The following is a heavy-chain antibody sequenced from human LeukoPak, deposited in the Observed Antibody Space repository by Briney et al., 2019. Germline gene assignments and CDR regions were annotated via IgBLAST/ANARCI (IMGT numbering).Heavy chain of an antibody. CDR3: ARDERIAVAGTGY. J-gene: IGHJ4*02. D-gene: IGHD6-19*01. V-gene: IGHV3-21*01. Sequence: GGSLRLSCAASGFTFSSYSMNWVRRAPGKGLEWVSSISSSSSYIYYADSVKGRFTISRDNAKNSLYLQMNSLRAEDTAVYYCARDERIAVAGTGYWGQGTLVTVSS. CDR2: ISSSSSYI. CDR1: GFTFSSYS.